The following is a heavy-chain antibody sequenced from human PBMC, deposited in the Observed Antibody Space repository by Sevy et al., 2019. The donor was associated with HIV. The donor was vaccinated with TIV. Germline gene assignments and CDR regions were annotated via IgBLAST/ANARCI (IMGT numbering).Heavy chain of an antibody. J-gene: IGHJ4*02. V-gene: IGHV1-69*06. CDR2: IIPIFGTA. Sequence: ASVKVSCKASGGTFSSYAISWVRQAPGQGLEWMGGIIPIFGTANYAQKFQGRVTITAAKSTSTAYMELSSLRSEDTAVYYCARGIYGDYVFDYWGQGTLVTVSS. CDR3: ARGIYGDYVFDY. CDR1: GGTFSSYA. D-gene: IGHD4-17*01.